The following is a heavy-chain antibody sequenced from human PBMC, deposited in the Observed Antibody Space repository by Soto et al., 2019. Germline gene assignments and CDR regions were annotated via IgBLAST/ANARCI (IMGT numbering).Heavy chain of an antibody. V-gene: IGHV4-61*01. CDR1: GGSVTTGSYN. CDR2: IFFTGLT. D-gene: IGHD2-8*01. CDR3: AINGNGMDV. Sequence: QVQLQESGPGLVMPSETLSLTCTVSGGSVTTGSYNWSWIRRPPGKGLEWIGNIFFTGLTHYNPLRNIRVTMSVDTATIQFSLTVPSVTASVTAVYYCAINGNGMDVRGEGTTVTVSS. J-gene: IGHJ6*04.